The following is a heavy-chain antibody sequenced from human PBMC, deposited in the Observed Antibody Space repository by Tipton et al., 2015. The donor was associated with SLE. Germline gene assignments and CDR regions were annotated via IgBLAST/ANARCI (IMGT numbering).Heavy chain of an antibody. CDR1: GYSISSGYY. J-gene: IGHJ4*02. V-gene: IGHV4-38-2*01. CDR2: IYHSGST. CDR3: ARVSMTGTTRLPFDY. Sequence: TLSLTCAVSGYSISSGYYWGWIRQPPGKGLEWIGSIYHSGSTYYNPSLKSRVTISVDTSKNQFSLKLSSVTAADTAVYYCARVSMTGTTRLPFDYWGQGTLVTVSS. D-gene: IGHD1-20*01.